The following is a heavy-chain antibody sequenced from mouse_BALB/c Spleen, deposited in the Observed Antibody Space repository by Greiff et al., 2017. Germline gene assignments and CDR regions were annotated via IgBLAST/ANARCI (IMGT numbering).Heavy chain of an antibody. CDR1: GFSLTSYG. V-gene: IGHV2-2*02. J-gene: IGHJ4*01. CDR2: IWSGGST. D-gene: IGHD2-1*01. Sequence: VQLVESGPGLVQPSQSLSITCTVSGFSLTSYGVHWVRQSPGKGLEWLGVIWSGGSTDYNAAFISRLSISKDNSKSQVFFKMNSLQANDTAIYYRARNYGYGNYGMDYWGQGTSVTVSS. CDR3: ARNYGYGNYGMDY.